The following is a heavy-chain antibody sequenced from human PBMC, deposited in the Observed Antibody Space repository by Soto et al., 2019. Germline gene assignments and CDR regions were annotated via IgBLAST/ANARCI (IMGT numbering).Heavy chain of an antibody. D-gene: IGHD3-10*01. J-gene: IGHJ5*02. CDR1: GYTFTSYG. V-gene: IGHV1-18*01. Sequence: ASVKVSCKASGYTFTSYGISWVRQAPGQGLEWMGWISAYNGNTNYVQKLQGRVTMTTDTSTSTAYMELRSLRSDDTAVYYCAKTQGFGDVNWFDPWGQGTLVTVSS. CDR2: ISAYNGNT. CDR3: AKTQGFGDVNWFDP.